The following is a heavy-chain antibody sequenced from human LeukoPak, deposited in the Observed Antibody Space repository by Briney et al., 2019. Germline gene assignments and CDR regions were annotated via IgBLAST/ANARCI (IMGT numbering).Heavy chain of an antibody. CDR2: IYYSGST. J-gene: IGHJ4*02. V-gene: IGHV4-61*01. Sequence: SETLSLTCTVSGGSVSSGSYYWSWIRQPPGKGLEWIGYIYYSGSTNYNPSLKSRVTISVDTSRNQSSLKLSSVTAADTAVYYCASAYSSSWYALFDYWGQGTLVTVSS. CDR3: ASAYSSSWYALFDY. CDR1: GGSVSSGSYY. D-gene: IGHD6-13*01.